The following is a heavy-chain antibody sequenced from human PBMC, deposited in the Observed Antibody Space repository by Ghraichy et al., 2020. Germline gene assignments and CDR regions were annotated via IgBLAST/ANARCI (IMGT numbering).Heavy chain of an antibody. D-gene: IGHD6-6*01. CDR2: IYHSGST. J-gene: IGHJ4*02. CDR1: GGSLSAYY. V-gene: IGHV4-34*01. Sequence: SETLSLTCGVYGGSLSAYYWSWIRQPPGKGLEWIGEIYHSGSTNYYPSLKSRVTMSVDTSKNQFSLKLSSVTAADTAIYYCAREPLRPNRGGERTAARLKRYYFDSWGQGTLVTVSS. CDR3: AREPLRPNRGGERTAARLKRYYFDS.